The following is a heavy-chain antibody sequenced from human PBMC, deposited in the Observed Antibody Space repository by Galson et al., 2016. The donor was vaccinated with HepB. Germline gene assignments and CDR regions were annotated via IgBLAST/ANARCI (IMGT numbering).Heavy chain of an antibody. V-gene: IGHV1-69*06. CDR3: PSPYCKPGGCPRRYWSFDV. D-gene: IGHD2-15*01. CDR1: GGPFNNFA. CDR2: LVPIFGTP. Sequence: SVKVSCKASGGPFNNFAISWVRQAPGQGLEWMGGLVPIFGTPNYAQNFRDRVTISADKSTSTVYMELSSLTSEDTAGFYCPSPYCKPGGCPRRYWSFDVWGRGTRVTVSS. J-gene: IGHJ2*01.